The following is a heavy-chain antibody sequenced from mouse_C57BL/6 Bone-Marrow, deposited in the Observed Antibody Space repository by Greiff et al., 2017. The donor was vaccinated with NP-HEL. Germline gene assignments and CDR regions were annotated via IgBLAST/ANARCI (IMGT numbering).Heavy chain of an antibody. V-gene: IGHV3-5*01. CDR1: GISITTGNYR. CDR2: IYYSGTI. D-gene: IGHD2-3*01. J-gene: IGHJ2*01. CDR3: ARDSLLYDGYSYFDY. Sequence: EVKLVESGPGLVKPSQTVFLTCTVTGISITTGNYRWSWIRQFPGNKLEWIGYIYYSGTITYNPSLTSRTTITRDTPKNQFFLEMNSLTAEDTATYYCARDSLLYDGYSYFDYWGQGTTLTVSS.